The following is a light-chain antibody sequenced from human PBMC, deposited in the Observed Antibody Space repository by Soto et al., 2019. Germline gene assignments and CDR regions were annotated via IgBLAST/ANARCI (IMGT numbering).Light chain of an antibody. Sequence: IGLTQSTGTLSSSPGERATLSCRASQSVSSSYVAWYQQKPGQAPRLLIYGASSRATGIPDRFSGSGSGTEFTLTISRLQPDVFATYYCQQFLTWTFGQGTKVDI. J-gene: IGKJ1*01. CDR2: GAS. CDR1: QSVSSSY. V-gene: IGKV3-20*01. CDR3: QQFLTWT.